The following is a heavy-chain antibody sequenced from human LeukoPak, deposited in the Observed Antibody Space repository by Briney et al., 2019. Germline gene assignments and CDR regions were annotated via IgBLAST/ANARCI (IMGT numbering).Heavy chain of an antibody. V-gene: IGHV5-51*01. J-gene: IGHJ4*02. CDR1: GYSFTSYW. CDR2: IYPGDSDT. Sequence: GESLKISCKGSGYSFTSYWIGWVRQMPGKGLEWMGIIYPGDSDTRYSPSFQGQVTISADKSISTAYLQWSSLKASDTAMYYCARRDYYYDLNGYRVLYFDYWGQGTLVTVSS. D-gene: IGHD3-22*01. CDR3: ARRDYYYDLNGYRVLYFDY.